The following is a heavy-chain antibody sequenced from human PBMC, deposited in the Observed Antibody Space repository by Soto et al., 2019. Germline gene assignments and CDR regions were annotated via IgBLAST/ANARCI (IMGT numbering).Heavy chain of an antibody. Sequence: ASVKVSCKTVRDNFTSHYIHWVGLARGQGREWMGIINPSGGNTKYAQRFGGRVTMTRDTSTSTVYMELSSLRSEDTAIYYCARGESVDYRIKYYYRGMQVWGQGTTVNVSS. V-gene: IGHV1-46*01. CDR3: ARGESVDYRIKYYYRGMQV. D-gene: IGHD5-12*01. J-gene: IGHJ6*01. CDR2: INPSGGNT. CDR1: RDNFTSHY.